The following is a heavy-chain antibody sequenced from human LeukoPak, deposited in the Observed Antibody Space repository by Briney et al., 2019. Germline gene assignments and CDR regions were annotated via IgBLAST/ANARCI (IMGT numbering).Heavy chain of an antibody. V-gene: IGHV3-23*01. J-gene: IGHJ4*02. CDR2: ISGSGGST. CDR3: AKLPGLLWFGELSREYYFDY. Sequence: GGSLRLSCAASGFTVSSSCLSWVRQAPGKGLEWVSAISGSGGSTYYADSVKGRFTISRDNSKNTLYLQMNSLRAEDTAVYYCAKLPGLLWFGELSREYYFDYWGQGTLVTVSS. CDR1: GFTVSSSC. D-gene: IGHD3-10*01.